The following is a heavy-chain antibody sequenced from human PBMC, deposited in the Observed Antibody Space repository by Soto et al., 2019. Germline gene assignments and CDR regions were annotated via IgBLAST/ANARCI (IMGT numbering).Heavy chain of an antibody. CDR2: MNPNSGNT. CDR1: GYTFTSYD. Sequence: ASVKVSCKASGYTFTSYDMNWVRQATGQGLEWMGWMNPNSGNTGYAQKFQGRVTMTRNTSISTAYMELSSLRSEDTAVYYCARGVTIFGVVMLHFDYWGQGTLVTVSS. V-gene: IGHV1-8*01. D-gene: IGHD3-3*01. CDR3: ARGVTIFGVVMLHFDY. J-gene: IGHJ4*02.